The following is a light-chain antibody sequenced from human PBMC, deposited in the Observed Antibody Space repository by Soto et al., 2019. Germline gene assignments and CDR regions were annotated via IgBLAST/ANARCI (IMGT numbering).Light chain of an antibody. CDR3: QQYYSTGYT. Sequence: DIVMTQSPDSLAVSLGERATINCESSQSVLYSSNNKNYLAWYQQKPGQPPKLLIYWASTRESGVPDRFSGSGSGTDFTLTISSLQAEDVAVYYCQQYYSTGYTFGQGTKLEIK. CDR2: WAS. CDR1: QSVLYSSNNKNY. V-gene: IGKV4-1*01. J-gene: IGKJ2*01.